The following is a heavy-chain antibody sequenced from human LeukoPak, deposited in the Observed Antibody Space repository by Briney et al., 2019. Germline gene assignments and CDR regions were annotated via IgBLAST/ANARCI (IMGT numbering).Heavy chain of an antibody. Sequence: SETLSLTCTVSGGSISSGSYYWSWIRQPAGKGLEWIGRIYTSGSTNYNPSLKSRVTISVDTSKSQFSLKLSSVTAADTAVYYCAGSGGSYLVRTLPTYDYWGQGTLVTVSS. D-gene: IGHD3-16*02. CDR3: AGSGGSYLVRTLPTYDY. CDR2: IYTSGST. J-gene: IGHJ4*02. V-gene: IGHV4-61*02. CDR1: GGSISSGSYY.